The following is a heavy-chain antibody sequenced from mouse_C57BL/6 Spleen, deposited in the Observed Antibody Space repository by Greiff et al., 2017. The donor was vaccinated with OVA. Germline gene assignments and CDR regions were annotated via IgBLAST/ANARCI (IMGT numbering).Heavy chain of an antibody. CDR1: GYSFTGYY. V-gene: IGHV1-42*01. Sequence: VQLKQSGPELVKPGASVKISCKASGYSFTGYYMNWVKQSPEKSLEWIGEINPSTGGTTYNQKFKAKATLTVDKSSSTAYMQLKSLTSEDSAVYYCARDYDYDGGDYWGQGTTLTVSS. CDR2: INPSTGGT. J-gene: IGHJ2*01. CDR3: ARDYDYDGGDY. D-gene: IGHD2-4*01.